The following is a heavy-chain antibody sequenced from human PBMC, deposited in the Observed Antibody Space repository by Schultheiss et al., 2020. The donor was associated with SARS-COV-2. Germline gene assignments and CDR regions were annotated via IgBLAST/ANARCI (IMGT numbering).Heavy chain of an antibody. CDR2: IYYSGST. D-gene: IGHD3-10*01. Sequence: SETLSLTCTVSGGSISSGGYYWSWIRQHPGKGLEWIGYIYYSGSTYYNPSLKSRVTISVDTSKNQFSLKLNSVTAADTAVYYCARVISVDEWFGEFNYGMDVWGQGTTVTVSS. V-gene: IGHV4-31*03. CDR1: GGSISSGGYY. CDR3: ARVISVDEWFGEFNYGMDV. J-gene: IGHJ6*02.